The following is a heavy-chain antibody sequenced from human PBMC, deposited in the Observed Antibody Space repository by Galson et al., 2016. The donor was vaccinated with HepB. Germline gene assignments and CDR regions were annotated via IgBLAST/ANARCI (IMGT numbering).Heavy chain of an antibody. CDR3: ARGRAVAGLRPWGYHYFYYMDV. D-gene: IGHD6-19*01. Sequence: CAISGDSVSSYRAAWNWIRQSPSRGLEWLGRTYFRSKWDTDYGVSGKSRLTIKADTVRNQFSLQLNSVTPEDTAVYYCARGRAVAGLRPWGYHYFYYMDVWGEGSTVTVSS. CDR1: GDSVSSYRAA. CDR2: TYFRSKWDT. J-gene: IGHJ6*03. V-gene: IGHV6-1*01.